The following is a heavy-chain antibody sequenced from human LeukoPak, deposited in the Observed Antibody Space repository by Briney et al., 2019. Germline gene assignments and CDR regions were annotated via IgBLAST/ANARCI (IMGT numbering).Heavy chain of an antibody. J-gene: IGHJ4*02. Sequence: GGSLRLSCAASGFTVSSNYMSWVRQAPGKGLEWVSVIYSGGSTYYADSVKGRFTISRDNSKNTLYLQMNSLRAEDTAVYYCAKEIYSDSSAYVDYWGQGTLVTVSS. D-gene: IGHD3-22*01. CDR3: AKEIYSDSSAYVDY. CDR1: GFTVSSNY. V-gene: IGHV3-53*05. CDR2: IYSGGST.